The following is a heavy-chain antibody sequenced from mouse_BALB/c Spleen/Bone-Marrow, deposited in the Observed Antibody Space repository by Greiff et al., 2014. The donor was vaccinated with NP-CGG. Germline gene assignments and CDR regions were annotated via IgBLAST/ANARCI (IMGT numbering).Heavy chain of an antibody. D-gene: IGHD3-1*01. J-gene: IGHJ2*01. CDR2: IYPGNSDT. Sequence: EVKLVESGTVLARPGAAVKMSCKASGYTFSNYWMHWVKQRPGQGLEWIGTIYPGNSDTTYNQKFKGKAKLTAVTSTSTAYMELSSLTNGDSAVYYCTTLARSDFDYWGQGTTLTVSS. CDR3: TTLARSDFDY. CDR1: GYTFSNYW. V-gene: IGHV1-5*01.